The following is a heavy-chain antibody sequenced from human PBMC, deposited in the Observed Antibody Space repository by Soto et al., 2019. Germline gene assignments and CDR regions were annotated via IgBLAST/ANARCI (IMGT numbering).Heavy chain of an antibody. V-gene: IGHV1-18*01. CDR2: ISAYNGNT. CDR3: ARDRGELPWLDY. CDR1: GYTFTSYG. D-gene: IGHD1-26*01. Sequence: QVQLVQSGAEVKKPGASVKVSCKASGYTFTSYGISWVRQAPGQGLEWMGWISAYNGNTNYAQKPQGRATMTTDTSRSTADMELRSLRTDDTAVYYCARDRGELPWLDYWGQGTLVTVSS. J-gene: IGHJ4*02.